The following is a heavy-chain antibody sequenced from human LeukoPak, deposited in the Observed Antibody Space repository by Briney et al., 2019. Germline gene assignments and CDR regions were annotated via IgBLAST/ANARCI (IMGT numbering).Heavy chain of an antibody. CDR2: ISYSGST. Sequence: SETLSLTCSVSGGSITSYYWSWIRQPPGKGLEWIGYISYSGSTNYNPSLKSRVSISIDTSKNQFSLKLSSVTAADTAVYYCARLEYSGSYYPDWYFDLWGRGALVTVSS. CDR3: ARLEYSGSYYPDWYFDL. V-gene: IGHV4-59*08. CDR1: GGSITSYY. J-gene: IGHJ2*01. D-gene: IGHD1-26*01.